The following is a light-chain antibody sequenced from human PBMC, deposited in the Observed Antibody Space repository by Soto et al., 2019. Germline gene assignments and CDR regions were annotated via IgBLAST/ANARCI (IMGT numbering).Light chain of an antibody. V-gene: IGKV3-11*01. CDR3: QQRSKWPLT. CDR1: ESISSY. J-gene: IGKJ4*01. Sequence: EIVLTQSPATLSLSPGERATLSCRASESISSYLAWYQQRPGQAPSLLIYDASNRATGIPARFSGSGSGTDFTLTIDNLEPEDFAVYYCQQRSKWPLTFGGGT. CDR2: DAS.